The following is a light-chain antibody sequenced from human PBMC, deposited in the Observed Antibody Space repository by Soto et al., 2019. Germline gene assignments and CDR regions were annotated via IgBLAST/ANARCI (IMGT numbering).Light chain of an antibody. Sequence: EIVLTQSPGTLSLSPGERATLSCRASQRVSASFLAWYQQKPGQAPRLLIYGASSRATGIPGRFSGSGSGTDFTLTISRLEPEDFAVYYCQQYSSSPSWTFGQGTKVEIK. CDR3: QQYSSSPSWT. CDR1: QRVSASF. CDR2: GAS. J-gene: IGKJ1*01. V-gene: IGKV3-20*01.